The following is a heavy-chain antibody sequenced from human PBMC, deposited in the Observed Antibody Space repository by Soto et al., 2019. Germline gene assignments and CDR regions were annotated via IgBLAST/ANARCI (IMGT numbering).Heavy chain of an antibody. CDR1: GGTFSSYA. V-gene: IGHV1-69*01. CDR3: ARGRVPLGGGDWAGDY. J-gene: IGHJ4*02. CDR2: SIPIFGTA. Sequence: QVQLVQSGAEVKKPGSSVKVSCKASGGTFSSYAISWVRQAPGQGLEWMGGSIPIFGTANYAQKFQGRVTITADESTSTAYMELRSLRSEDTAVYYCARGRVPLGGGDWAGDYWGQGTLVTVSS. D-gene: IGHD2-21*02.